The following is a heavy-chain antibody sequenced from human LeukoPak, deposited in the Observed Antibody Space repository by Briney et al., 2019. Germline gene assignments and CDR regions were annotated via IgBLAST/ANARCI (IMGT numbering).Heavy chain of an antibody. V-gene: IGHV3-74*01. CDR3: ARERFGELVTRLRPYYMDV. CDR1: GFTFSSYW. CDR2: INTDGSST. Sequence: SGGSLRLSCAASGFTFSSYWMHWVRQAPGKGLVWVSRINTDGSSTSYADSVKGRFTISRDNAKNTLYLQMNSLRAEDTAVYYCARERFGELVTRLRPYYMDVWGKGTTVTVSS. J-gene: IGHJ6*03. D-gene: IGHD3-10*01.